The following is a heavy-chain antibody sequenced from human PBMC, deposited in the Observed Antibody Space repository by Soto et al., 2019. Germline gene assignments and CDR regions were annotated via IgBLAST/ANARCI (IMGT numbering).Heavy chain of an antibody. D-gene: IGHD4-17*01. CDR3: ARSVSTVTRPGYFFDY. CDR1: GFTFSDYY. Sequence: GSLRLSCAASGFTFSDYYMSWIRQAPGKGLEWVSYISGSDGTIYYADSVKGRFTISRDNAKNLLYLQMNSLRAEDTALYYCARSVSTVTRPGYFFDYWGQGTLVTVSS. J-gene: IGHJ4*02. CDR2: ISGSDGTI. V-gene: IGHV3-11*01.